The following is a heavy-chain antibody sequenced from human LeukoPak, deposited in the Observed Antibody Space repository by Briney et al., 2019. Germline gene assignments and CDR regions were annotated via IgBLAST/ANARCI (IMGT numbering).Heavy chain of an antibody. CDR1: GFTFSSYG. D-gene: IGHD1-1*01. V-gene: IGHV3-33*01. Sequence: GGSLRLSCAASGFTFSSYGMHRVRQAPGKGLEWVAVIWYDGSNKYYADSVKGRFTISRDNSKNTLYLQMNSLRAEDTAVYYCARAPQYQLIDYWGQGTLVTVSS. CDR2: IWYDGSNK. CDR3: ARAPQYQLIDY. J-gene: IGHJ4*02.